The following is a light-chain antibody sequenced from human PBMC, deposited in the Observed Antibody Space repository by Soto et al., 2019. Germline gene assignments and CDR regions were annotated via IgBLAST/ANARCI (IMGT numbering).Light chain of an antibody. CDR1: QSISSS. CDR3: QQSFNLPRT. CDR2: AAS. J-gene: IGKJ1*01. V-gene: IGKV1-39*01. Sequence: DIEMTQSPSSLSASVGETITITCRASQSISSSLNWFQHSPGQPPKLLLFAASNLHAEVPPRFSGSGSGTSFSLTIRSLQPEDFATYYCQQSFNLPRTFGPGTKVDIK.